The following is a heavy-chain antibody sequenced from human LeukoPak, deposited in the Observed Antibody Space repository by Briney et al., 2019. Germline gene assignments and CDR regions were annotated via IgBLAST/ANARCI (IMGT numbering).Heavy chain of an antibody. D-gene: IGHD3-22*01. CDR1: GFTFSSYG. CDR3: ARDSHYYYDSSGYYYFDY. J-gene: IGHJ4*02. Sequence: PGGSLRLSCAASGFTFSSYGMHWVRQAPGKGLEWVAVISHDGSITYYVDSVKGRFTISRDNSKNTLYLQMNSLRAEDTAVYYCARDSHYYYDSSGYYYFDYWGQGTLVTVSS. V-gene: IGHV3-30*03. CDR2: ISHDGSIT.